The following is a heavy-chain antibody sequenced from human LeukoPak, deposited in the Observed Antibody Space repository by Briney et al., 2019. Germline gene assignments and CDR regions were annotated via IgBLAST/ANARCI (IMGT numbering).Heavy chain of an antibody. J-gene: IGHJ4*02. CDR3: TAGTGRSDFDY. V-gene: IGHV3-15*01. CDR1: GFTFSNAW. D-gene: IGHD1-14*01. Sequence: PGGSLRLSCAASGFTFSNAWMSWVRQAPGKGLEWVGRIKSKTDGGTTDYAAPVKGRFTISRDDSKNTLYLQMNSLKTDDTAVYYCTAGTGRSDFDYWGQGTLVTVSS. CDR2: IKSKTDGGTT.